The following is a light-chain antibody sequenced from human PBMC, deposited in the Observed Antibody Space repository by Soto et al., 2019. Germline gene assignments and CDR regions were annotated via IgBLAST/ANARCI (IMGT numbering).Light chain of an antibody. CDR1: SSDVGGYNY. V-gene: IGLV2-14*01. Sequence: SALTQPASVSRSPGQSITISCTGTSSDVGGYNYVSWYQQHPGKAPKLMIYDVSNRPSGVSNRFSGSKSGNTASLTISGLQAEDEADYYCSSYTSSSTLVVFGGGTKPTVL. CDR2: DVS. CDR3: SSYTSSSTLVV. J-gene: IGLJ2*01.